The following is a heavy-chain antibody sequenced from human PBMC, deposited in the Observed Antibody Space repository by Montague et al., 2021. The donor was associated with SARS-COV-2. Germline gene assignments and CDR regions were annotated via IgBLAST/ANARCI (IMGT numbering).Heavy chain of an antibody. CDR3: ARHRKDYDILKGYSTSFYYDMDV. Sequence: SETLSLTCTVSGGSNSRYYWSWIRQPPGKGLEWIGYVSDSGSDYNPSLKSRVSISVDTSKKLLSLSLSSVTAADTAIYYCARHRKDYDILKGYSTSFYYDMDVWGQGTTVAVSS. D-gene: IGHD3-9*01. J-gene: IGHJ6*02. V-gene: IGHV4-59*08. CDR2: VSDSGS. CDR1: GGSNSRYY.